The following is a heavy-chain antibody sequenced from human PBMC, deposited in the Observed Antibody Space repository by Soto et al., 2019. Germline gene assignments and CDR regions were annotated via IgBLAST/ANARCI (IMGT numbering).Heavy chain of an antibody. CDR2: ISGSGGST. Sequence: GGSLRLSCAASGFTFSSYAMSWVRQAPGKGLEWVSAISGSGGSTYYADSVKGRFTISRDNSKNTLYLQMNSLRAEDTAVYYCAKGSSPRDGLLRRSTVYYFDYWGQGTLVTVSS. D-gene: IGHD2-15*01. CDR3: AKGSSPRDGLLRRSTVYYFDY. V-gene: IGHV3-23*01. J-gene: IGHJ4*02. CDR1: GFTFSSYA.